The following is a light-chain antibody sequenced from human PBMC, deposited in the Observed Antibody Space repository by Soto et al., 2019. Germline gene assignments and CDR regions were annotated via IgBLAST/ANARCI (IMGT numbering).Light chain of an antibody. V-gene: IGKV3-20*01. CDR2: GAS. CDR3: QQYGSSPWT. Sequence: EIVLTQSPGTLSLSPGERATLSCRASQSVSSSYLAWYQQKPGQAPRLLIYGASSRATGIPDRFSGSGSGTDFTLTIRRLEPEDFAVYYCQQYGSSPWTFGQGTKVHIK. CDR1: QSVSSSY. J-gene: IGKJ1*01.